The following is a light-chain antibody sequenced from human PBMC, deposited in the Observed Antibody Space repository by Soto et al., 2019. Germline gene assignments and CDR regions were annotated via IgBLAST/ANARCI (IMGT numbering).Light chain of an antibody. CDR1: QSVRSSY. CDR3: QQYGSSPQT. V-gene: IGKV3-20*01. Sequence: EIVLTQSPGTLSLSPGERATLSWRASQSVRSSYLAWYQQKPGQAPRLLIYGASSRATGIPDRFSGSGSGTDFTLTISRLEPEDFAVYYCQQYGSSPQTFGQGTKVDTK. CDR2: GAS. J-gene: IGKJ1*01.